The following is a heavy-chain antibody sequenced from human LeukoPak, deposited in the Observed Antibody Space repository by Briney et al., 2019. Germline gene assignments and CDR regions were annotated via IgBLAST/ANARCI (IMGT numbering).Heavy chain of an antibody. CDR3: ARHDYASSPI. CDR2: IYYSGST. CDR1: GGSISSSSYY. Sequence: NPSETLSLTCTVSGGSISSSSYYWGWIRQPPGKGLEWIGSIYYSGSTYYNPSLKSRVTISVDTSKNQFSLKLSSVTAADTAVYYCARHDYASSPIWGQGTMVTVSS. D-gene: IGHD4-17*01. V-gene: IGHV4-39*01. J-gene: IGHJ3*02.